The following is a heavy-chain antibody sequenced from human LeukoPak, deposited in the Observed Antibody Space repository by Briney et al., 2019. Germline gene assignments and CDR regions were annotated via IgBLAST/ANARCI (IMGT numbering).Heavy chain of an antibody. D-gene: IGHD3-16*01. CDR3: AGVEGGDWFDP. V-gene: IGHV3-23*01. CDR2: ISGSGGST. Sequence: PGGSLRLSCAASGFTFSSYAMSWVRQAPGKGLEWVSAISGSGGSTYYADSVKGRFTISRDNSKNTLYLQMNSLRPEDTAVYYWAGVEGGDWFDPWGQGTLVTVSS. CDR1: GFTFSSYA. J-gene: IGHJ5*02.